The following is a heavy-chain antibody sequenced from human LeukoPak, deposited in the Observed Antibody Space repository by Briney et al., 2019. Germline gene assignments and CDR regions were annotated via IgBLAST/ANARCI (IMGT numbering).Heavy chain of an antibody. CDR3: TTEDIAVAGTCFDY. CDR1: GFTFGDYA. D-gene: IGHD6-19*01. J-gene: IGHJ4*02. Sequence: GGSLRLSCTASGFTFGDYAMSWFRQAPGKGLEWVGFIRSKAYGGTTEYAASVKGRFTISRDDSKSIAYLQMNSLKTEDTAVYYCTTEDIAVAGTCFDYWGQGTLVTVSS. V-gene: IGHV3-49*03. CDR2: IRSKAYGGTT.